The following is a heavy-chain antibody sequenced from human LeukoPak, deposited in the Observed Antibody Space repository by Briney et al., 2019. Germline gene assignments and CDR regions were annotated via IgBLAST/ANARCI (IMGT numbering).Heavy chain of an antibody. J-gene: IGHJ5*02. CDR2: IYTSGST. CDR3: ARIHPPGPQQNWFDP. Sequence: SETLSLTCTVSGGSISSYYWSWIRQPAGKGLEWIGRIYTSGSTNYNPSLKSRVTMSVDTSKNQFSLKLSSVTAADTAVYYCARIHPPGPQQNWFDPWGQGTLVTVSS. D-gene: IGHD1/OR15-1a*01. V-gene: IGHV4-4*07. CDR1: GGSISSYY.